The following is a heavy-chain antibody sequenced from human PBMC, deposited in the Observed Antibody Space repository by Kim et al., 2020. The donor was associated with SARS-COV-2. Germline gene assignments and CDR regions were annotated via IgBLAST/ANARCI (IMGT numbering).Heavy chain of an antibody. CDR2: ISWNSATI. CDR3: ASGGSSSSYYFKF. Sequence: GGSLRLSCEASGFRFGDYAMHWVRQAPGKGLEWVSSISWNSATIGYADSVKGRFTISRDNAKNSLYLQMNSLRPEDAALYYCASGGSSSSYYFKFWGQGTLVTVSA. J-gene: IGHJ4*02. CDR1: GFRFGDYA. V-gene: IGHV3-9*01. D-gene: IGHD3-10*01.